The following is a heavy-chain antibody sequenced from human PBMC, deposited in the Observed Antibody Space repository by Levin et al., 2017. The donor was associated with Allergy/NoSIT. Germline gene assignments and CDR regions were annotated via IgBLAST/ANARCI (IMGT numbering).Heavy chain of an antibody. Sequence: GESLKISCKASGYTFTSYDINWVRQATGQGLEWMGWMNPNSGNTGYAQKFQGRVTMTRNTSISTAYMELSSLRSEDTAVYYCARGRPYDFWSGSNYYGMDGWGQGTTVTVSS. CDR1: GYTFTSYD. CDR2: MNPNSGNT. D-gene: IGHD3-3*01. J-gene: IGHJ6*02. V-gene: IGHV1-8*01. CDR3: ARGRPYDFWSGSNYYGMDG.